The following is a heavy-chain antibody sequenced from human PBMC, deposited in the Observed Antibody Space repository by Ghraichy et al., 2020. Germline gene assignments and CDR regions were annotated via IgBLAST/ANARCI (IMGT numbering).Heavy chain of an antibody. CDR2: INADNGNT. CDR1: GYTFTSYA. D-gene: IGHD5-24*01. CDR3: ARVREMATTRDDAFDI. J-gene: IGHJ3*02. V-gene: IGHV1-3*01. Sequence: ASVKVSCKASGYTFTSYAMHWVRQAPGQRLEWMGWINADNGNTKYSQKFQGRVTITRDTSASTAYMELSSLRSEDTAVYYCARVREMATTRDDAFDIWGQGTMVTVSS.